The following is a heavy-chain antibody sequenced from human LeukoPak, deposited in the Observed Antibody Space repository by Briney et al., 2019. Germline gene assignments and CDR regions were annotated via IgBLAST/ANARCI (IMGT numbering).Heavy chain of an antibody. J-gene: IGHJ3*02. CDR1: GFTFSSYA. V-gene: IGHV3-23*01. D-gene: IGHD3-3*01. Sequence: GGSLRLSCAASGFTFSSYAMSWVRQAPGKGLEWVSAISGSGGSTYYADSVKRRFTISRDNSKNTLYLQMNSLRAEDTAVYYCAKDLYLRGYDFWSGYSPEAFDIWGQGTMVTVSS. CDR3: AKDLYLRGYDFWSGYSPEAFDI. CDR2: ISGSGGST.